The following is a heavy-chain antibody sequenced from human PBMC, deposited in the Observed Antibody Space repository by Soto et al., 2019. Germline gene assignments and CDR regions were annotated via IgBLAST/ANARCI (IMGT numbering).Heavy chain of an antibody. V-gene: IGHV3-48*01. D-gene: IGHD1-1*01. Sequence: EVQLVESGGGLVQPGGSLRLSCEASGFTFSNYGINWVRQAPGKGLEWVSHISSSSSTIYYAESVKGRFSISRDNANNSLYLLMSSLRGEATAVYYCATSFITTVGTTAWGQGTQVTVSS. CDR2: ISSSSSTI. CDR1: GFTFSNYG. CDR3: ATSFITTVGTTA. J-gene: IGHJ4*02.